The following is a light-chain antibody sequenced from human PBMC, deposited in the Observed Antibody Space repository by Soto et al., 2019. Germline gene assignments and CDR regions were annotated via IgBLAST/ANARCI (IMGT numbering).Light chain of an antibody. V-gene: IGKV4-1*01. Sequence: DIVMTQSPDSLAVSLGERATINCKSSQSVLYSSNNKNYLAWYQQRPRQPPKLLIYWASARESGVPDRFSGSGSGTDFTLTIRSLQVEDVSVYYCQQYYSTPRNFGGGIKVEIK. CDR1: QSVLYSSNNKNY. CDR2: WAS. J-gene: IGKJ4*01. CDR3: QQYYSTPRN.